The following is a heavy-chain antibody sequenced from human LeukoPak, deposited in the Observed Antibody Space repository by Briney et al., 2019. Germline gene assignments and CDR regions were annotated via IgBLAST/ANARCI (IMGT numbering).Heavy chain of an antibody. Sequence: SQTLSLTCTVSGGSISSGGYYWSWIRQPPGKGLEWIGYIYHSGSTYYNPSLKSRVTISVDRSKNQFSLKLSSVTAADTAVYYCARDLGDRLPQGRFDPWGQGTLVTVSS. CDR3: ARDLGDRLPQGRFDP. CDR1: GGSISSGGYY. V-gene: IGHV4-30-2*01. CDR2: IYHSGST. D-gene: IGHD3-3*01. J-gene: IGHJ5*02.